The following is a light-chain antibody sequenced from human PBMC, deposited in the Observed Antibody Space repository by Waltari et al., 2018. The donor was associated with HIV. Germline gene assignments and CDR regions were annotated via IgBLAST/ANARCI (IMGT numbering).Light chain of an antibody. CDR1: ALPKQY. V-gene: IGLV3-25*03. J-gene: IGLJ2*01. CDR2: KDS. CDR3: QSADSRGTYLI. Sequence: SYELTQPPSVSVSPGQTARITCSGAALPKQYVYWYQQKPGQAPVVVISKDSERPSGIPERFSGSSSGTRVTLTISGVQAEDEADYYCQSADSRGTYLIFGGGTKLTVL.